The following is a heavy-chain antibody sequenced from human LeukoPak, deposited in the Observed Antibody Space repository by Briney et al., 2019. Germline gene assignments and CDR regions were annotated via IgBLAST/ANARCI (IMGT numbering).Heavy chain of an antibody. Sequence: SQTLSLTCAISGDSVSSNSAAWNWIRQSPSRGLEWLGRTYYRSRWYNDYALSVKSRITINPDTSKNQFSLQLNSVTPEDTAVYYCAREEGGILGKLFFDYWGQGTLVTVSS. D-gene: IGHD3-16*01. CDR1: GDSVSSNSAA. CDR3: AREEGGILGKLFFDY. V-gene: IGHV6-1*01. J-gene: IGHJ4*02. CDR2: TYYRSRWYN.